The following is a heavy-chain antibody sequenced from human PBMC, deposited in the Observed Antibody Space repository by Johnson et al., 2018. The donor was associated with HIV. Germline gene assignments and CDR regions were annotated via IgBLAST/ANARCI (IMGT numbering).Heavy chain of an antibody. CDR3: AKGREWELLGGAFDI. D-gene: IGHD1-26*01. J-gene: IGHJ3*02. CDR1: GFTFSSYA. V-gene: IGHV3-30*04. Sequence: QVQLVESGGGVVQPGRSLRLSCAASGFTFSSYAMHWVRQAPGKGLEWVAVISYDGSNKFYAASVKGRFTISRDNSKNTLYLQMNSLRAEDTAVYYCAKGREWELLGGAFDIWGQGTMVTVSS. CDR2: ISYDGSNK.